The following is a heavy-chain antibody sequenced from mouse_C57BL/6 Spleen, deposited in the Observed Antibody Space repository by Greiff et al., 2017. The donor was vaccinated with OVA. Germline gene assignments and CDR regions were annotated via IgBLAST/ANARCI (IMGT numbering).Heavy chain of an antibody. CDR1: GFTFSSYA. V-gene: IGHV5-4*01. D-gene: IGHD1-1*01. Sequence: EVKLMESGGGLVKPGGSLKLSCAASGFTFSSYAMSWVRQTPEKRLEWVATISDGGSYTYYPDNVKGRFTISRDNAKNNLYLQMSHLKSEDTAMYYCAREGDTTVVATGGYFDYWGQGTTLTVSS. CDR2: ISDGGSYT. CDR3: AREGDTTVVATGGYFDY. J-gene: IGHJ2*01.